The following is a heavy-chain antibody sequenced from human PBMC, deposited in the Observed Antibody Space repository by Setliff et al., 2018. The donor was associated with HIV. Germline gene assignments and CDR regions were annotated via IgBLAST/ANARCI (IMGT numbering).Heavy chain of an antibody. Sequence: PSETLSLTCTVSGGSISSESYYWNWIRQPAGKGLEHIGHIYTGGSTNYNPSLKSRVIISGDTSKNQFSLKMTSLTAADTAVYFCARGYCSGESCYGFRRGAFYYCYYMDVWGKGTTVTVSS. CDR2: IYTGGST. CDR1: GGSISSESYY. D-gene: IGHD2-15*01. V-gene: IGHV4-61*09. J-gene: IGHJ6*03. CDR3: ARGYCSGESCYGFRRGAFYYCYYMDV.